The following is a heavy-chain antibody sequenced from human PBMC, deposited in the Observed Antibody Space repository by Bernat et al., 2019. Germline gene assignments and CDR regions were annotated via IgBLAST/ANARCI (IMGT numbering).Heavy chain of an antibody. CDR3: ARQVGVSWFDP. D-gene: IGHD3-16*01. J-gene: IGHJ5*02. V-gene: IGHV4-39*01. Sequence: QLQLQESGPGLVKPSETLSLTCTVSGGSISSSSYYWGWIRQPPGKGLEWIGSIYYSWSTYYNPSLKSRVTISVDTSKNQFSLKLSSVTAADTAVYYCARQVGVSWFDPWGQGTLVTVSS. CDR2: IYYSWST. CDR1: GGSISSSSYY.